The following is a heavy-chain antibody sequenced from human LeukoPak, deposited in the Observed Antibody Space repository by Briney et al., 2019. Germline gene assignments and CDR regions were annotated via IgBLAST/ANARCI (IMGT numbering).Heavy chain of an antibody. Sequence: PSETLSLTCTVSGGSISSYYWSWIRQPPGKGPEWIGYVYYSGSTNYNPSPKSRVTISVDTSKNQFSLKLSSVTAADTAVYYCARGNSGSYLGLPYFQHWGQGTLVTVSS. CDR3: ARGNSGSYLGLPYFQH. CDR2: VYYSGST. CDR1: GGSISSYY. V-gene: IGHV4-59*01. J-gene: IGHJ1*01. D-gene: IGHD1-26*01.